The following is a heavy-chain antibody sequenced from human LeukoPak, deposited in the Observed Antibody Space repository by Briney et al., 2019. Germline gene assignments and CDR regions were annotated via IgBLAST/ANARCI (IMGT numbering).Heavy chain of an antibody. D-gene: IGHD3-10*01. CDR3: ASRYGSGSYGFDY. V-gene: IGHV4-34*01. Sequence: SETLSLTCTVSDGSISPYYWSWIRQPPGKGLEWIGEINHSGSTNYNPSLKSRVTISVDTSKNQFSLKLSSVTAADTAVYYCASRYGSGSYGFDYWGQGTLVTVSS. CDR1: DGSISPYY. CDR2: INHSGST. J-gene: IGHJ4*02.